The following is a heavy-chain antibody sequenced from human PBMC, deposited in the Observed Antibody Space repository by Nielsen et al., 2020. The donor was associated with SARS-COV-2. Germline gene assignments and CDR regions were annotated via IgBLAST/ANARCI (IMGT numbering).Heavy chain of an antibody. Sequence: GESLKISCAASGFTFSSYSMNWVRQASGKGLEWVSYISSGSSTIYYADSVRGRFTISRDNAKNSLYLQMNSLRAEDMAVYYCASWSKGWGQGTLVTVSS. V-gene: IGHV3-48*01. CDR3: ASWSKG. CDR1: GFTFSSYS. CDR2: ISSGSSTI. J-gene: IGHJ4*02.